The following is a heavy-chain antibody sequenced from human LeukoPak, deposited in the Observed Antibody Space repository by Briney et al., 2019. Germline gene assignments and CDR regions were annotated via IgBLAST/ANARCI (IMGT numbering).Heavy chain of an antibody. J-gene: IGHJ5*02. CDR2: IYYSGST. Sequence: SETLSLTCTVSGGSISSYYRSWIRQPPGKGLEWIGYIYYSGSTNYNPSLKSRVTISVDTSKNQFSLKLSSVTAADTAVYYCARQIIPGRFDPWGQGSLVTVSS. D-gene: IGHD1-1*01. V-gene: IGHV4-59*01. CDR3: ARQIIPGRFDP. CDR1: GGSISSYY.